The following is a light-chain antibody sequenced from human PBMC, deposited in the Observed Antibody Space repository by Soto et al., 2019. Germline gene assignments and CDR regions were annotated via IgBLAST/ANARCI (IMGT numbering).Light chain of an antibody. CDR3: PQHNSYPWT. Sequence: DIQMTQSPAALSASVGDRVTSTCRASQGIRNDLGWYQQKPGKAPKRLIYAASSLQSGVPSRFSGSGSGREFTLPLSSLQLEDFAPYYCPQHNSYPWTFGQGTKVDIK. CDR2: AAS. V-gene: IGKV1-17*01. J-gene: IGKJ1*01. CDR1: QGIRND.